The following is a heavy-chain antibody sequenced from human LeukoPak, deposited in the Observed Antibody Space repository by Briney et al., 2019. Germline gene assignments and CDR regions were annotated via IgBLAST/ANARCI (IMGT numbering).Heavy chain of an antibody. CDR3: AGDMPDYYGSGSYYQIFDY. V-gene: IGHV3-7*03. CDR2: IKQDGSEK. D-gene: IGHD3-10*01. CDR1: GFTFSSYW. J-gene: IGHJ4*02. Sequence: GGSLRLSCAASGFTFSSYWMSWVRQAPGKGLEWVANIKQDGSEKYYVDSVKGRFTISRDNAKNSLYLQMNSLRAEDTAVYYCAGDMPDYYGSGSYYQIFDYWGQGTLVTVSS.